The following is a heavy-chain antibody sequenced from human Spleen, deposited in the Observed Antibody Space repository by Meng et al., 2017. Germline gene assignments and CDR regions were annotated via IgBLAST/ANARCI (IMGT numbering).Heavy chain of an antibody. Sequence: GESLKISCAASGFTFSSYSMNWVRQAPGKGLEWVSSISSSSSYIYYADSVKGRFTISRDNAKNSLYLQMNSLRAEDTAVYYCARDRDYPYYYYYYGMDVWGQGTTVTVSS. V-gene: IGHV3-21*01. CDR1: GFTFSSYS. D-gene: IGHD4-17*01. CDR3: ARDRDYPYYYYYYGMDV. CDR2: ISSSSSYI. J-gene: IGHJ6*02.